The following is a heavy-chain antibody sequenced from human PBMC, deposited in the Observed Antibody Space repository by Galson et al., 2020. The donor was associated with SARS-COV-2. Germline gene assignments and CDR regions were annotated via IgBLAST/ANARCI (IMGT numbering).Heavy chain of an antibody. D-gene: IGHD6-19*01. J-gene: IGHJ5*02. CDR1: GYTFTNYW. CDR2: IDPSDSYS. CDR3: ARLVAVAGTFWFDP. Sequence: GQSLKISCTGSGYTFTNYWINWVRQMPGKGLEWMGRIDPSDSYSHYSPSFQGHVTISVDKSVNTAYLHWSSLKASDSAIYYCARLVAVAGTFWFDPWGMGTLVTVSS. V-gene: IGHV5-10-1*01.